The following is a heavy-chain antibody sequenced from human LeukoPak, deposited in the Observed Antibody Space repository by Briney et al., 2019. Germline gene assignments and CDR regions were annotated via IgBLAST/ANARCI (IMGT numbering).Heavy chain of an antibody. D-gene: IGHD6-13*01. CDR1: GVTFDDYA. CDR3: ATNPAAAAQSYYYYYYMDV. J-gene: IGHJ6*03. Sequence: GGSRRLSCAASGVTFDDYAMHWVRQAPGKGLEWVSLISGDGGSTYYADSVKGRFTISRDNSKNSLYLQMNSLRTEDTALYYCATNPAAAAQSYYYYYYMDVCGKGTTVTVSS. CDR2: ISGDGGST. V-gene: IGHV3-43*02.